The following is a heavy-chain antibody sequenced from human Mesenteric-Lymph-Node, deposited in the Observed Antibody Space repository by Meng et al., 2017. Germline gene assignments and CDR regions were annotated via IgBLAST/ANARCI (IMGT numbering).Heavy chain of an antibody. CDR2: ISAYNGNT. D-gene: IGHD2-15*01. V-gene: IGHV1-18*01. CDR1: GYTFTSYG. CDR3: ARDACSGGSCYLYYFDY. J-gene: IGHJ4*02. Sequence: ASVKVSCKASGYTFTSYGISLVQQAPGQGLEWMGWISAYNGNTNYAQKLQGRVTMTTDTSTSTAYMELRSLRSDDTAVYYCARDACSGGSCYLYYFDYWGQGTLVTVSS.